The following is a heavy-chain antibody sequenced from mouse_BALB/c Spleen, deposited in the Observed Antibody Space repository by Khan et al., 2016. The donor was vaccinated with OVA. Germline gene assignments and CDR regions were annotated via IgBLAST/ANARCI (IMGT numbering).Heavy chain of an antibody. J-gene: IGHJ4*01. CDR3: ARVGYNGTMDC. D-gene: IGHD2-14*01. CDR2: INTYTGEP. V-gene: IGHV9-3-1*01. CDR1: GFTFTNYG. Sequence: QIQLVQSGPELKKPGETVQISCKASGFTFTNYGMNWVKQAPGKGLKWMGWINTYTGEPTFADDFKGRFAFSLETSARTAYLQINSLKNEATATDFCARVGYNGTMDCWGQGTSVTVSS.